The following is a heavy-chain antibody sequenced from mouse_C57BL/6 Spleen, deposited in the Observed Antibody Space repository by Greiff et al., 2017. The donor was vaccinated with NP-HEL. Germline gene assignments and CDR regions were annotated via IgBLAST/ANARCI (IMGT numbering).Heavy chain of an antibody. V-gene: IGHV1-61*01. Sequence: QVQLQQPGAELVRPGSSVKLSCKASGYTFTSYWMDWVKQRPGQGLEWIGNIYPSDSETHYNQKFKDKATLTVDKSSSTAYMQLSSLTSEGSAVYYCARRRNYDYDGGYAMDYWGQGTSVTVSS. CDR3: ARRRNYDYDGGYAMDY. D-gene: IGHD2-4*01. CDR2: IYPSDSET. CDR1: GYTFTSYW. J-gene: IGHJ4*01.